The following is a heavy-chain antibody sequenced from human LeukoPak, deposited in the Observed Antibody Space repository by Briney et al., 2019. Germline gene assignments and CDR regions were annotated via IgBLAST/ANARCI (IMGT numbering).Heavy chain of an antibody. J-gene: IGHJ6*02. Sequence: GGSLRLSCAASGFTFSSYGMHWVRQAPGTGLEWVAVRSYDGSNKYYADSVKGRFTISRDNSKNTLYLQMNSLRAEDTAVYYCAKMLYSSSSEALYYYYYGMDVWGQGTTVTVSS. CDR2: RSYDGSNK. CDR3: AKMLYSSSSEALYYYYYGMDV. V-gene: IGHV3-30*18. D-gene: IGHD6-6*01. CDR1: GFTFSSYG.